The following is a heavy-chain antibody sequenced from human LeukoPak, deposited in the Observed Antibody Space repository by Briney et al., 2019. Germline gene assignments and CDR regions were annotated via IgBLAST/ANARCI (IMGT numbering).Heavy chain of an antibody. Sequence: GGSLRLSCAASGFTFSNYWMNWVRQAPGKGLEWVSYISSSGSTIYDADSVKGRFTISRDNAKNSLYLQMNSLRAEDTAVYYCAREDGSGSYYNVPFDYWGQGTLVTVSS. CDR2: ISSSGSTI. V-gene: IGHV3-48*03. D-gene: IGHD3-10*01. J-gene: IGHJ4*02. CDR1: GFTFSNYW. CDR3: AREDGSGSYYNVPFDY.